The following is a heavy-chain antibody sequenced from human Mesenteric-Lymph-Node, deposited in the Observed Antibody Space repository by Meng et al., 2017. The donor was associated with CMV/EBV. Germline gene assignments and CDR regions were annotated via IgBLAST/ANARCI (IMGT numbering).Heavy chain of an antibody. CDR1: GGTFSSYA. D-gene: IGHD6-6*01. V-gene: IGHV1-69*05. Sequence: SVKVSCKASGGTFSSYAISWVRQAPGQGLEWMGGIIPIFGTANYAQKFQGRVTITTEESTSTAYMELSSLRSEDTAVYYCAGKHSSSNYYYYGMDVWGQGTTVTVSS. CDR2: IIPIFGTA. J-gene: IGHJ6*02. CDR3: AGKHSSSNYYYYGMDV.